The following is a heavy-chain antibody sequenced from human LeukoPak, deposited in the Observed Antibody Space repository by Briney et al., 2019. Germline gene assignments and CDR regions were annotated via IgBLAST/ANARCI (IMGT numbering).Heavy chain of an antibody. CDR3: ARGLPPVNYYDSSGGFDY. CDR1: GFTFSSYG. J-gene: IGHJ4*02. V-gene: IGHV3-30*02. Sequence: GGSLTLSCAASGFTFSSYGMHWVRQAPGKGLEWVAFIRYDGSNKYYADSVKGRLTISRDNSKNKLYLQMNSLRAEDTAVYYCARGLPPVNYYDSSGGFDYWGQGTLVTVPS. D-gene: IGHD3-22*01. CDR2: IRYDGSNK.